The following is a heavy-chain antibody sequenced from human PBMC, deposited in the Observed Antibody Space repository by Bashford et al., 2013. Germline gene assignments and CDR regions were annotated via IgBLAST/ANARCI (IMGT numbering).Heavy chain of an antibody. V-gene: IGHV1-18*04. CDR3: ARDYCAGDCASFFDL. D-gene: IGHD2-21*02. Sequence: ASVKVSCKASGYTFSNYGISWVRQAPGQGLEWMGWISAYNGNTDQAQKFQGRVTMTTDTSTSTAYMELRSLTSDDTAVYYCARDYCAGDCASFFDLWGRGTLVTVSS. CDR1: GYTFSNYG. CDR2: ISAYNGNT. J-gene: IGHJ2*01.